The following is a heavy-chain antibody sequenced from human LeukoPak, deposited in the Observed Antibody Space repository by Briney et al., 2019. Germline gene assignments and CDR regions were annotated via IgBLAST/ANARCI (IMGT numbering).Heavy chain of an antibody. CDR1: GGSINTFF. Sequence: PSETLSLTCTVSGGSINTFFWTWIRQSAGKGLEWIGRIYMGTTYYNPSVESRATISVDTSNNRFSLKLTSLTAADTAVYYCARGTEMTSSSGYYSFDYWGRGSLVTVSS. V-gene: IGHV4-4*07. CDR2: IYMGTT. D-gene: IGHD3-22*01. J-gene: IGHJ4*02. CDR3: ARGTEMTSSSGYYSFDY.